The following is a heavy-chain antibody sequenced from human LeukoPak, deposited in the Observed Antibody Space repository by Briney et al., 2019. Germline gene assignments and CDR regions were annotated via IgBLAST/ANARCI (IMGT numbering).Heavy chain of an antibody. CDR2: MNPNSGNT. CDR1: GYTFTSYD. D-gene: IGHD3-22*01. Sequence: ASVKVSCKASGYTFTSYDINWVRQATGQGLEWMGWMNPNSGNTGYAQKFQGRVTMTRNTSISTAYMELSSLRSEDTAVYYCARERDYDSSGYYYYWGQGTLVTVSS. CDR3: ARERDYDSSGYYYY. J-gene: IGHJ4*02. V-gene: IGHV1-8*01.